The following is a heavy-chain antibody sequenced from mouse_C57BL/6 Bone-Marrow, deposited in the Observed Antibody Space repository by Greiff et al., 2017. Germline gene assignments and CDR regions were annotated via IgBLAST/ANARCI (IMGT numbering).Heavy chain of an antibody. CDR2: ISSGGSYT. CDR3: ARHTIILPHFDY. CDR1: GFTFSSYG. D-gene: IGHD1-1*01. J-gene: IGHJ2*01. V-gene: IGHV5-6*01. Sequence: EVQLVESGGDLVKPGGSLKLSCAASGFTFSSYGMSWVRQTPDKRLEWVATISSGGSYTYYPDSVKGRFTISRDNATNTLYLQMSSLTSEDAAMYYCARHTIILPHFDYWGQGTTLTVSS.